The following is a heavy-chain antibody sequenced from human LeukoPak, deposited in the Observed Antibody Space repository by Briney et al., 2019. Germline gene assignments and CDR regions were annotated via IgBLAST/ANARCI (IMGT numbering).Heavy chain of an antibody. D-gene: IGHD2-2*01. J-gene: IGHJ5*02. CDR1: GSTFSDYY. V-gene: IGHV3-11*01. CDR3: ARDQRYCSSTSCYRYNWFDP. Sequence: GGSLRLSCAASGSTFSDYYMSWIRQAPGKGLELVSYISSSGSTIYYADSVKGRITISRDNAKNSLYLQMNSLRGEDTAVYYCARDQRYCSSTSCYRYNWFDPWGQGTLVTVSS. CDR2: ISSSGSTI.